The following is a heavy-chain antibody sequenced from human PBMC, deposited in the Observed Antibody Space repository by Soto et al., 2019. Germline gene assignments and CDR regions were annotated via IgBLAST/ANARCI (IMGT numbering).Heavy chain of an antibody. J-gene: IGHJ4*02. V-gene: IGHV1-69*13. CDR2: IIPIFGTA. CDR1: GGTFSSYA. Sequence: SVKVSCKASGGTFSSYAISWVRQAPGQGLEWMGGIIPIFGTANYAQKFQGRVTITADESTGTAYMELSSLRSEDTAVYYCARTMVRGVISDFDYWGQGTLVTVSS. CDR3: ARTMVRGVISDFDY. D-gene: IGHD3-10*01.